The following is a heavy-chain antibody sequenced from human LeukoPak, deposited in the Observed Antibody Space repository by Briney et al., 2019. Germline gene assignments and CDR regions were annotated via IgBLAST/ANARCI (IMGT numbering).Heavy chain of an antibody. V-gene: IGHV3-21*01. J-gene: IGHJ4*02. Sequence: GGSLRLXCVASGFTFSSYSMNWVRQAPGKELEWVSSISSSSSYIYYADSVKGRFTISRDNAKNSLYLQMNSLRAEDTAVYYCARVVWFGETIDYWGQGTLVTVSS. CDR1: GFTFSSYS. CDR2: ISSSSSYI. D-gene: IGHD3-10*01. CDR3: ARVVWFGETIDY.